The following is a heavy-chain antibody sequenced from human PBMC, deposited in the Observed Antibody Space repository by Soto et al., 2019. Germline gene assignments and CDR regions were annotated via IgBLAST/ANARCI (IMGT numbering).Heavy chain of an antibody. J-gene: IGHJ4*02. Sequence: QVQLQQWGAGLLKPSETRSLNCAVSGGCLSGYYWSWIRQPPGKGLEWIGEVKDGGHTNYSPSLRGRVTISSDTSNNQFSLRLNCVTAADTGVYYCARGHEGVVATLWDQGSLVTVSS. D-gene: IGHD5-12*01. CDR2: VKDGGHT. CDR1: GGCLSGYY. V-gene: IGHV4-34*01. CDR3: ARGHEGVVATL.